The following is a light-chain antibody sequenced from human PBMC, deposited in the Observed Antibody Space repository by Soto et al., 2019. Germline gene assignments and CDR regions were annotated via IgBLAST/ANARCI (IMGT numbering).Light chain of an antibody. CDR1: HSVTTH. Sequence: EIVLTQSPDTLSLSPGERATLSCWASHSVTTHLAWFQQRPGQTPRLLIYDASTRAPGIPARFSGRGSGADFTLTISSLEPDDFAVDYCQQRSDSITFGQVTRLEIK. CDR2: DAS. J-gene: IGKJ5*01. V-gene: IGKV3-11*01. CDR3: QQRSDSIT.